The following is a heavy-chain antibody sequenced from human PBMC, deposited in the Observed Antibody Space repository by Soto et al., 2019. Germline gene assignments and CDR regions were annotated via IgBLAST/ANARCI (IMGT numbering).Heavy chain of an antibody. D-gene: IGHD1-26*01. CDR2: ISSSGSTI. CDR1: GFSFNTYE. J-gene: IGHJ4*02. CDR3: AYGGSCDY. Sequence: EVQLVETGAGLVQPRGSLRLSCAASGFSFNTYEMNWVRQAPGKGLEWVLYISSSGSTIYYADSVKGRFTVSRDNGKNSLYLQMNSLRAEDTAVYYCAYGGSCDYWGQGTQVIVSS. V-gene: IGHV3-48*03.